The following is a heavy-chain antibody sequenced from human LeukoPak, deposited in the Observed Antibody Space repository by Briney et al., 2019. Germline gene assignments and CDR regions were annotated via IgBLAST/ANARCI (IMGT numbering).Heavy chain of an antibody. Sequence: SETLSLTCTVSGGSISSYYWSWLRQPPGKGLEWVGYIYYSGSTNYNPSLKSRVTISVDTSKNQFSLKLSSVTAADTAVYYCARDNRITMVRGVIRNWFDPWGQGTLVTVSS. D-gene: IGHD3-10*01. CDR3: ARDNRITMVRGVIRNWFDP. CDR1: GGSISSYY. CDR2: IYYSGST. J-gene: IGHJ5*02. V-gene: IGHV4-59*01.